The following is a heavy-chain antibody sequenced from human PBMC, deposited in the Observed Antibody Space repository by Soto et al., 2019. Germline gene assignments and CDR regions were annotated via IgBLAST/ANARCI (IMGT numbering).Heavy chain of an antibody. CDR2: ISRSSTGI. V-gene: IGHV3-48*02. Sequence: EVQLVESGGGLVQPGGSLRLSCAASGFTFSLYSMSWVRQAPGKGLEWVSSISRSSTGIHYADSVKGRFTISRDDATNYMQLQMNSLRDGDTAVYYCARAVTWGLDVWGQGTTVSISS. CDR1: GFTFSLYS. J-gene: IGHJ6*02. CDR3: ARAVTWGLDV. D-gene: IGHD3-10*01.